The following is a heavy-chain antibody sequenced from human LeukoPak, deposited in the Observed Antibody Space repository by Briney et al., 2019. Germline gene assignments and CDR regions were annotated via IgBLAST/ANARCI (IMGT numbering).Heavy chain of an antibody. Sequence: GGSLRLSCAASGFTFSSYAMSWVRQAPGKGLEWVSAISGSGGSTYYADSVEGRFTISRDDSKNTLYLQMNSLRAEDTAVYYCAKGPRYSSSLDYWGQGTLVTVSS. CDR2: ISGSGGST. CDR3: AKGPRYSSSLDY. V-gene: IGHV3-23*01. J-gene: IGHJ4*02. D-gene: IGHD6-13*01. CDR1: GFTFSSYA.